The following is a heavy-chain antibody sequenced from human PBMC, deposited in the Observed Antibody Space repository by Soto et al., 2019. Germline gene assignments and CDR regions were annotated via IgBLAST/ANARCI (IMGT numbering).Heavy chain of an antibody. V-gene: IGHV3-23*01. J-gene: IGHJ4*02. CDR2: ISGGGDTT. CDR1: GSTFNNYA. D-gene: IGHD3-10*01. Sequence: EVQLLESGGGLVQPGGSLRLSCAAAGSTFNNYAMSWVRQAPGKGLEWVSAISGGGDTTSYADSVKGRFTVSRDGSKNTLCLQMNSLRAEDTAVYYCAKGRGGSGSLTPRVDFWGQGTLVTVSS. CDR3: AKGRGGSGSLTPRVDF.